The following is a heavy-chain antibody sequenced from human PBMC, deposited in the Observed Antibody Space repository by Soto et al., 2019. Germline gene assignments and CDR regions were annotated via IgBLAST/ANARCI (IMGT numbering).Heavy chain of an antibody. CDR2: IKSKTDAGTT. CDR1: GFTFSNAW. Sequence: GGSLRLSCAASGFTFSNAWMSWVRQAPGKGLEWVGRIKSKTDAGTTDYAAHVKGRFTISRDDSKNTLYLQMNSLTTDYAAVYYCATTSYYYGPGSYWDYWGQGTLVTVSS. CDR3: ATTSYYYGPGSYWDY. V-gene: IGHV3-15*01. D-gene: IGHD3-10*01. J-gene: IGHJ4*02.